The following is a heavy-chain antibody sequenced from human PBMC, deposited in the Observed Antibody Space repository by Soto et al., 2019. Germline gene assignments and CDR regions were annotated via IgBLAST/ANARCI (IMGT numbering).Heavy chain of an antibody. V-gene: IGHV3-23*01. CDR3: AKEGGSYFDYYYGMDV. CDR2: ISGSGGST. D-gene: IGHD1-26*01. CDR1: GFTFSSYA. J-gene: IGHJ6*02. Sequence: GGSLRLSCAASGFTFSSYAMSWVRQAPGKGLEWVSAISGSGGSTYYADSVKGRFTISRDNSKNTLYLQMNSLRAEDTAVYYCAKEGGSYFDYYYGMDVWGQGTTVTVSS.